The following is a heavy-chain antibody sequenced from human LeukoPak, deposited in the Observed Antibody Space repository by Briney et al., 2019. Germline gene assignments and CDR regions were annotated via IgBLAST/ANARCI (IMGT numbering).Heavy chain of an antibody. CDR1: GFTFSSYT. CDR3: AKGGKWDVTPFDY. CDR2: IITSDGNT. Sequence: SLRLSCAASGFTFSSYTMSWVRQAPGKGLEWVSTIITSDGNTYYADSVKGRFTVSRDNSKNTLFLQMNSLRAEDTAVYYCAKGGKWDVTPFDYWGQGTLVTVSS. V-gene: IGHV3-23*01. D-gene: IGHD1-26*01. J-gene: IGHJ4*02.